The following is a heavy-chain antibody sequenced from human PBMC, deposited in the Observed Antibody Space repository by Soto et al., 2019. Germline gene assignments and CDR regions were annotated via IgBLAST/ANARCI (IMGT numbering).Heavy chain of an antibody. CDR1: GYTFTSYG. CDR3: ARSGDFWSGYYYDRPLDP. J-gene: IGHJ5*02. CDR2: ISAYNGNT. Sequence: QFQLVQSGAEVKKPGASVKVSCKASGYTFTSYGISWVRQAPGQGLEWMGWISAYNGNTNYAQKLQGRVTMTTDTSTSTAYMELRSLRSDDTAVSYCARSGDFWSGYYYDRPLDPWGQGTLVTVSS. V-gene: IGHV1-18*01. D-gene: IGHD3-3*01.